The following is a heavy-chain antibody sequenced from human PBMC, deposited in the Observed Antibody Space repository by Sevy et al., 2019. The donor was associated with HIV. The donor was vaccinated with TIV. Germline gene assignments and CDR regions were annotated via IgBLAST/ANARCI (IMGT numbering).Heavy chain of an antibody. CDR3: ETTKDYYDNSGDPFDY. CDR2: FDPEDGKT. CDR1: GSTLTRLS. V-gene: IGHV1-24*01. Sequence: ASVKVSCKVSGSTLTRLSMHWVRQAPGKGLEWMASFDPEDGKTLYAQKFQGRVTMTEDTSTDTAYMGLSSLRSEETAVYYCETTKDYYDNSGDPFDYWGQGTLVTVSS. D-gene: IGHD3-22*01. J-gene: IGHJ4*02.